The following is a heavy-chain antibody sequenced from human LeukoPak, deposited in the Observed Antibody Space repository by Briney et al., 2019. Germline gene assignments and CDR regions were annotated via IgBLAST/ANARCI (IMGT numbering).Heavy chain of an antibody. CDR3: ARVNCTNGVCYIFDY. CDR2: IYYSGST. CDR1: GGSISSGGYY. D-gene: IGHD2-8*01. J-gene: IGHJ4*02. Sequence: PSETLSLTCTVSGGSISSGGYYWSWIRQHPGKGLEWIGYIYYSGSTYYNPPLKSRVTISVDTSKNQFSLKLSSVTAADTAVYYCARVNCTNGVCYIFDYWGQGTLVTVSS. V-gene: IGHV4-31*03.